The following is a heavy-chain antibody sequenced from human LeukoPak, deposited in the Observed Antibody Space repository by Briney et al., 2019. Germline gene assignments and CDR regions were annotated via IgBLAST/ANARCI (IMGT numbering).Heavy chain of an antibody. CDR1: GFTFSSYW. CDR2: IKGDGSRR. CDR3: AREGPGGFDY. J-gene: IGHJ4*02. D-gene: IGHD1-1*01. Sequence: GGSLRLSCAASGFTFSSYWMSWVRQAPGKGLEFVANIKGDGSRRSFVDSVKGRFTISRDNAENSLNLQINSLRAEDTAVYYCAREGPGGFDYWGQGTLVTVSS. V-gene: IGHV3-7*04.